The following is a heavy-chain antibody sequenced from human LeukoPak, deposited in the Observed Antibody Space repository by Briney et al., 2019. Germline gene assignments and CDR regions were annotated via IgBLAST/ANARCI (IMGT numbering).Heavy chain of an antibody. J-gene: IGHJ6*03. CDR1: GFTFSSYS. D-gene: IGHD4-17*01. CDR3: ARVSQATVTTSQWWYYYYMDV. Sequence: PGGSLRLSCAASGFTFSSYSMNWVRQAPGKGLEWVSSISSSSSYIYYADSVKGRFTISRDNAKNSLYLQMNSLRAEDTAVYYCARVSQATVTTSQWWYYYYMDVWGKGTTVTVSS. V-gene: IGHV3-21*01. CDR2: ISSSSSYI.